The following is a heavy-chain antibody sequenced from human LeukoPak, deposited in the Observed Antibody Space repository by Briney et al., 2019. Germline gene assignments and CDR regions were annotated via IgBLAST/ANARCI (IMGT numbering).Heavy chain of an antibody. CDR3: ASRKGTTVTADYYYYYMDV. Sequence: GGSLRLSCAASGFTFSSYDMSWVRQAPGKGLEWVSVIYSGGSTYYADSVKGRFTISRDNSKNTLYLQMNSLRAEDTAVYYCASRKGTTVTADYYYYYMDVWGKGTTVTVSS. CDR1: GFTFSSYD. V-gene: IGHV3-53*01. J-gene: IGHJ6*03. D-gene: IGHD4-17*01. CDR2: IYSGGST.